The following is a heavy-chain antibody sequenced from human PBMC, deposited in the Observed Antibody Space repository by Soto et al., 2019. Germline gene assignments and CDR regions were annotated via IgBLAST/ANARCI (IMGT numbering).Heavy chain of an antibody. Sequence: QVQLVQSGAEVQKPGSSLKVSCKASGGTVSSYGLNWVRQAPGQGLEWMGGIIPMFGSTNYAQKFQGRVTITADKSTNTAYMEVSSLRLEDTAVYFWARGDILTPNNGMDVWGQGTTVTVSS. CDR3: ARGDILTPNNGMDV. CDR1: GGTVSSYG. D-gene: IGHD3-9*01. J-gene: IGHJ6*02. CDR2: IIPMFGST. V-gene: IGHV1-69*06.